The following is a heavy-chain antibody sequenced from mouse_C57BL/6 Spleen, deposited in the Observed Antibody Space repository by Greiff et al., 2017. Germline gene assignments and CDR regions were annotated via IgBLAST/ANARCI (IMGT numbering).Heavy chain of an antibody. J-gene: IGHJ4*01. V-gene: IGHV1-15*01. D-gene: IGHD2-3*01. Sequence: QVQLKESGAELVRPGASVTLSCKASGYTFTDYEMHWVKQTPVHGLEWIGAIDPETGGTAYNQKFKGKAILTADKSSSTAYMELRSLTSEDSAVYYCTRSDDGYSHYYAMDYWGQGTSVTVSS. CDR1: GYTFTDYE. CDR3: TRSDDGYSHYYAMDY. CDR2: IDPETGGT.